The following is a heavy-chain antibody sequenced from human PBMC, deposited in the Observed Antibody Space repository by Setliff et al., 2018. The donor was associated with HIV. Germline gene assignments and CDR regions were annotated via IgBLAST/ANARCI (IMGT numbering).Heavy chain of an antibody. V-gene: IGHV3-21*01. CDR3: ARGPGYFDYVWGTYHTLDYFES. J-gene: IGHJ4*02. D-gene: IGHD3-16*02. Sequence: GGSLRLSCAASGFTFSTYRMNWVRQAPGKGLEWVSSISSSSSYIYYADSLKGRFTISRDNAKNSLYLQMNSLRAEDTAVYHCARGPGYFDYVWGTYHTLDYFESWGQGTLVTVSS. CDR1: GFTFSTYR. CDR2: ISSSSSYI.